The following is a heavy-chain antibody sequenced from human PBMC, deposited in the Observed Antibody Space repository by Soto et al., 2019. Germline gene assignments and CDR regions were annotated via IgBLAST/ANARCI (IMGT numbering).Heavy chain of an antibody. Sequence: GGSLRLSCGASGFTVSSNYISWVRQAPGKGLEWVSVIYIGGSTYYADSVKGRFTISRDNSKNTLYLQMNSLRAEDTAVYYCARSRYFDWLSWFDPWGQGTLVTVSS. D-gene: IGHD3-9*01. CDR1: GFTVSSNY. V-gene: IGHV3-53*01. CDR2: IYIGGST. J-gene: IGHJ5*02. CDR3: ARSRYFDWLSWFDP.